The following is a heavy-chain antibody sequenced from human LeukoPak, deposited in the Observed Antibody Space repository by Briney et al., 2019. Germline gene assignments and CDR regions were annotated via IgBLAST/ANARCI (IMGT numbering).Heavy chain of an antibody. D-gene: IGHD3-10*01. J-gene: IGHJ4*02. CDR1: GFTFSSYS. CDR2: ISSSSSYI. CDR3: ARDSMVRGVN. V-gene: IGHV3-21*01. Sequence: GGSLRLSCAASGFTFSSYSMNWVRQAPGKGLEWVSSISSSSSYIYYADSVKGRLTISRDNAKNSLYLQMNSLRAEDTAVYYCARDSMVRGVNWGQGTLVTVSS.